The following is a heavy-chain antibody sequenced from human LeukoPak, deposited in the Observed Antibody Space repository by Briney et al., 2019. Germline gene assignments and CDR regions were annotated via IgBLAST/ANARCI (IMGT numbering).Heavy chain of an antibody. J-gene: IGHJ4*02. CDR1: GYTFTGYY. CDR3: ARGEFRNTYYYDSSGYYRDY. D-gene: IGHD3-22*01. CDR2: INPSGGST. V-gene: IGHV1-46*01. Sequence: ASVKVSCKASGYTFTGYYMHWVRQAPGQGLEWMGIINPSGGSTSYAQKFQGRVTMTRDMSTSTVYMELSSLRSEDTAVYYCARGEFRNTYYYDSSGYYRDYWGQGTLVTVSS.